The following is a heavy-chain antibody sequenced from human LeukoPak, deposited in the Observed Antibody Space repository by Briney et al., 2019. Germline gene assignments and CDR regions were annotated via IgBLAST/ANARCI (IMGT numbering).Heavy chain of an antibody. CDR2: MNPNSGNT. CDR3: ARSYSSRGAFDY. CDR1: GYTFTSCD. J-gene: IGHJ4*02. Sequence: GASVKVSCKASGYTFTSCDINWVRQATGQGLEWMGWMNPNSGNTGYAQKFQGRVTMTRNTSISTAYMELSSLRSEDTAVYYCARSYSSRGAFDYWGQGTLVTVSS. D-gene: IGHD6-13*01. V-gene: IGHV1-8*01.